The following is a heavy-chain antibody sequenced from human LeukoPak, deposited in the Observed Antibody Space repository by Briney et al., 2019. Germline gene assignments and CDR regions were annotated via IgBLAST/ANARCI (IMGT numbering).Heavy chain of an antibody. CDR3: ARDNSGLAAAGPGWFDP. D-gene: IGHD6-13*01. CDR1: AYTFTSNC. V-gene: IGHV1-18*01. Sequence: GAAVKVSCKSSAYTFTSNCFSWVRQAPAQGLEWMGWISAYNGNTNYAQKLQGRVTITTDTSTSTTYMELRSLRSDDTDVYYCARDNSGLAAAGPGWFDPWGQGTLVTVSS. J-gene: IGHJ5*02. CDR2: ISAYNGNT.